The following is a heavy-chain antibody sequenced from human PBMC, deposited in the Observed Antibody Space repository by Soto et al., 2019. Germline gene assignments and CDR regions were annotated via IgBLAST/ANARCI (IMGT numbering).Heavy chain of an antibody. CDR2: IRSKSYGGTT. CDR1: GFTFGDYA. J-gene: IGHJ5*02. V-gene: IGHV3-49*01. Sequence: GGSLRLSCTASGFTFGDYAMSWFRQAPGKGVEWVGFIRSKSYGGTTEYAASVQGRFTISRDGSKIIAYLQMNSLKTEDTAVYYCTRARWFGELSGLFDPWGQGTLVTVSS. CDR3: TRARWFGELSGLFDP. D-gene: IGHD3-10*01.